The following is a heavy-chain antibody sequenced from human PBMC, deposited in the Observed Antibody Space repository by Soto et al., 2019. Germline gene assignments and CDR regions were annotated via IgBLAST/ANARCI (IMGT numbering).Heavy chain of an antibody. Sequence: QVQLVQSGAEVKKPGSSVKVSCKASGGTFSMYAICWVRQAPGQGLEWMGGVIPMFGTTTYAQKFQGRVTITADTSTNTAYMEVSRLTSEDTAVYYCARASGADGTGSYYYSGLDVWGQGTTVTVSS. CDR1: GGTFSMYA. V-gene: IGHV1-69*06. J-gene: IGHJ6*02. CDR3: ARASGADGTGSYYYSGLDV. CDR2: VIPMFGTT. D-gene: IGHD1-7*01.